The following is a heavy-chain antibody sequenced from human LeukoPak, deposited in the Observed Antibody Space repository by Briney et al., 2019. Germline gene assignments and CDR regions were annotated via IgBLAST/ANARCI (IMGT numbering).Heavy chain of an antibody. CDR1: GYSFTSYW. J-gene: IGHJ4*02. Sequence: GESLKISCKGSGYSFTSYWIGWVRQMPGKGLEWMGIIYPGDSDTRYSPSFQGQVTISADKSISTAYLQWSSLKASDTAMYYCATDYCSSTSCYNNFDYWGQGILVTVSS. CDR2: IYPGDSDT. V-gene: IGHV5-51*01. D-gene: IGHD2-2*02. CDR3: ATDYCSSTSCYNNFDY.